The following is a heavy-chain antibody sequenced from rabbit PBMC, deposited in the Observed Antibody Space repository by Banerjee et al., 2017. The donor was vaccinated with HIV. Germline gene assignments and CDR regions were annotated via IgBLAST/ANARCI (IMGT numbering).Heavy chain of an antibody. CDR3: ARAAYTYGYDGVGDL. J-gene: IGHJ4*01. V-gene: IGHV1S45*01. D-gene: IGHD6-1*01. CDR1: GFSFSSDYW. CDR2: IDTGSSGNT. Sequence: QQQLEESGGGLVKPEGSLTLTCTASGFSFSSDYWMCWVRQAPGKGLEWIACIDTGSSGNTWYASWAKGRFTISKTSSTTVTLQMTSLTAADTATYFCARAAYTYGYDGVGDLWGQGTLVTVS.